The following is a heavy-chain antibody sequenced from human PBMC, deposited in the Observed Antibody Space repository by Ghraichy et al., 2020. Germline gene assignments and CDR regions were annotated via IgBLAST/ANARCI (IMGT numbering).Heavy chain of an antibody. CDR1: GGFISSGGYY. CDR3: VRDPSRSPAVFDY. D-gene: IGHD6-6*01. CDR2: LFYTGSR. V-gene: IGHV4-31*03. Sequence: SCSVSGGFISSGGYYWGWIRQHPGKGLEWIGYLFYTGSRYYNPSLQSRVTMSVDTSDRQFSLELKSVTAADTAVYYCVRDPSRSPAVFDYWGQGILVTVSS. J-gene: IGHJ4*02.